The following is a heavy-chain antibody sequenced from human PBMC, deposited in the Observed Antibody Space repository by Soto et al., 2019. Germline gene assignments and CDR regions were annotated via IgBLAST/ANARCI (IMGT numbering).Heavy chain of an antibody. D-gene: IGHD6-19*01. Sequence: QVQLVESGGGVVQPGRSLRLSCAASGFTFSSYGMHWVRQAPGRGLEWVAVIWYDGSNKYYAASVKGRFTISRDHSKNTLYLQMNSLRAEDTALYYCARDCAGYSSGWYQRGGFDYWGQGTLVTVSS. J-gene: IGHJ4*02. CDR3: ARDCAGYSSGWYQRGGFDY. CDR1: GFTFSSYG. CDR2: IWYDGSNK. V-gene: IGHV3-33*01.